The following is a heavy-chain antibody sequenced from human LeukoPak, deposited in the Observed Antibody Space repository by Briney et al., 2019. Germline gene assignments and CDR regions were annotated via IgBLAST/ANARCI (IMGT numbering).Heavy chain of an antibody. CDR1: GFTFSSYA. CDR3: ARGSGIVVVPAVLH. V-gene: IGHV3-30*04. CDR2: ISYDGSNK. Sequence: GGSLRLSCAASGFTFSSYAMHWARLAPGKGLEWVAVISYDGSNKYYADSVKGRFTISRDNSKNTLYLQMNSLRAEDTAVYYCARGSGIVVVPAVLHWGQGTLVTVSS. D-gene: IGHD2-2*01. J-gene: IGHJ4*02.